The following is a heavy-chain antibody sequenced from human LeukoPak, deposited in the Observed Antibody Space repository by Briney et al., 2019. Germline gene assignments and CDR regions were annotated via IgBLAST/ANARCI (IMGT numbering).Heavy chain of an antibody. J-gene: IGHJ4*02. V-gene: IGHV3-30-3*01. CDR3: ARSSYYYGSGSYPDY. Sequence: GGSLRLSCAASGFTFSSYAMHWVRQAPGKGLEWVAVISYDGSNKNYADSVKGRFTISRDNFKNTLYLQMDSLRAEDTAVYYCARSSYYYGSGSYPDYWGQGTLVTVSS. CDR2: ISYDGSNK. D-gene: IGHD3-10*01. CDR1: GFTFSSYA.